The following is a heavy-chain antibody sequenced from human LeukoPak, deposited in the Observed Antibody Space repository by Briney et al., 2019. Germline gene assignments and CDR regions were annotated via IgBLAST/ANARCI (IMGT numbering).Heavy chain of an antibody. CDR3: ARFDPGVHPGDY. V-gene: IGHV1-69*04. D-gene: IGHD3-10*01. CDR2: IIPILGIA. CDR1: GYTFTSYG. J-gene: IGHJ4*02. Sequence: GASVKVSCKASGYTFTSYGISWVRQAPGQGLEWMGRIIPILGIANYAQKFQGRVTITADESTTTAYMELSSLRSDDTAVYYCARFDPGVHPGDYWGQGTLVTVSS.